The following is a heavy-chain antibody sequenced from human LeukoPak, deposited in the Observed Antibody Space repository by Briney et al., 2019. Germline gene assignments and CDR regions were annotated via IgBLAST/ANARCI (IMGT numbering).Heavy chain of an antibody. J-gene: IGHJ4*02. CDR2: ISWNSGSI. V-gene: IGHV3-9*01. Sequence: GGSLRLSCAASGFTFDDYAMHWVRQTPVKGLEWVSSISWNSGSINYADSVKGRFTISRDNAKNSLYLQMNSLRPEDTALYYCAKDISVAAAEGGDFDYLGQGTLVTVSS. D-gene: IGHD6-13*01. CDR1: GFTFDDYA. CDR3: AKDISVAAAEGGDFDY.